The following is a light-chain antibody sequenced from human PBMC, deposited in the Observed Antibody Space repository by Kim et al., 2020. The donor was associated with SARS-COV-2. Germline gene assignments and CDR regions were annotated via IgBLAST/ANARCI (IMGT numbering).Light chain of an antibody. V-gene: IGLV1-44*01. CDR1: DSNIGRNT. CDR2: SDN. J-gene: IGLJ2*01. CDR3: AAWDNSLNGHVI. Sequence: QSVLTQPPSASGTPGQRVTISCSGSDSNIGRNTVAWYQQLPGMAPKLLIYSDNQRPSGVPDRFSGSRSGTSASLAISGLQSEDEADYHCAAWDNSLNGHVIFGGGTKLTVL.